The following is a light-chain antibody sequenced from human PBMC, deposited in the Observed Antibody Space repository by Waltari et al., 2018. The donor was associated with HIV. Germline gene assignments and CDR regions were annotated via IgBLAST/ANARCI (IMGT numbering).Light chain of an antibody. CDR1: SSNIGSNY. Sequence: QSVLTQPPSASGTPGQRVTISCSGSSSNIGSNYVYWYQQLPGTAPKLLSYRNKQRPSGVPDRFSGSKSGTSASLAISGLRSEDEADYYCAAWDDSLLVFGGGTKLTVL. J-gene: IGLJ2*01. CDR3: AAWDDSLLV. CDR2: RNK. V-gene: IGLV1-47*01.